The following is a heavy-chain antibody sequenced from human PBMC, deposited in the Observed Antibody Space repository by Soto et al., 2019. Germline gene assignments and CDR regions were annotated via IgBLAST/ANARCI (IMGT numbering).Heavy chain of an antibody. CDR2: ISYDGSNT. CDR3: ARETRPYGAVAGVYYYYGMDV. Sequence: QVQLVESGGGVVQPGRSLRLSCVASGFSFSSYAMHWVRQAPGKGLEWVALISYDGSNTYYADSVKGRFTISRDNSKNTIYVQMNSLRAEDTAVYYCARETRPYGAVAGVYYYYGMDVWGQGTTVTVSS. D-gene: IGHD6-19*01. V-gene: IGHV3-30-3*01. J-gene: IGHJ6*02. CDR1: GFSFSSYA.